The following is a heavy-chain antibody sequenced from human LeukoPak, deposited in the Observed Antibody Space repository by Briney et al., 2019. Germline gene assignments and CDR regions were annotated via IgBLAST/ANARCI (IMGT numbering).Heavy chain of an antibody. CDR1: GYIFTDYY. Sequence: ASVTVSCKASGYIFTDYYMHWVRQAPGQGLEWMGWINPNSGGTNYAQKFQGRVTITRDTSISTAYMELTRLRSDDTAVYYCARGRGYDSSGYLDYWGQGTLVTVSS. CDR3: ARGRGYDSSGYLDY. J-gene: IGHJ4*02. D-gene: IGHD3-22*01. CDR2: INPNSGGT. V-gene: IGHV1-2*02.